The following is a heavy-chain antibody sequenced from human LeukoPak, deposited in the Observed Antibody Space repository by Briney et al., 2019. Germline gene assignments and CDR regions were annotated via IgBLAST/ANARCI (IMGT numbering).Heavy chain of an antibody. CDR3: AREILGGFNPGAY. V-gene: IGHV4-4*02. J-gene: IGHJ4*02. CDR1: LDSTTSNF. D-gene: IGHD1-14*01. CDR2: IHRSGSP. Sequence: SETLSLTCTVSLDSTTSNFWSWVRQPPGKGLEWIGEIHRSGSPNYNPSLQSRVTISIVRSRNQIALELSSVTAADTAVYYCAREILGGFNPGAYWGQGTLVTVSS.